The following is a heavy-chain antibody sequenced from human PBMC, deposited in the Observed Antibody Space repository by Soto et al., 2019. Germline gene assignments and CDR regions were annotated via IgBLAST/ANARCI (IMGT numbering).Heavy chain of an antibody. J-gene: IGHJ4*02. CDR3: ARETSAYEIDY. V-gene: IGHV3-30-3*01. CDR2: ISYDGSTQ. Sequence: QVHLVESGGGMVQPGKSLRLSCAASGFTFSGYAMHWVGQAPGKGLEWVAVISYDGSTQYYAESVKGRFTISRDNSNNTLYLHMSSLSAEDTAVYYCARETSAYEIDYWGQGTLVIVS. CDR1: GFTFSGYA. D-gene: IGHD5-12*01.